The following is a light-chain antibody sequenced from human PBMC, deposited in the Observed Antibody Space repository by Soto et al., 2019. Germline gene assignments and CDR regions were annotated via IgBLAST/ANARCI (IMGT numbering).Light chain of an antibody. V-gene: IGKV3-20*01. CDR1: QSVSTSS. J-gene: IGKJ2*01. CDR2: GAS. Sequence: EIVLTQSPGTLSLSPGERATLSCRASQSVSTSSLAWYQQKPGQAPRLLIYGASSRATGIPGRVSGSGSGADFTLSISRLEPEDFAMYYCQQYGSSPYTFGQGTKLAIK. CDR3: QQYGSSPYT.